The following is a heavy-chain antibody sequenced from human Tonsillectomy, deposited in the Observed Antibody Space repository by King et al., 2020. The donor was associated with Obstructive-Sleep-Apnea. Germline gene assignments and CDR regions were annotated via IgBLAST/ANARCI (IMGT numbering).Heavy chain of an antibody. CDR1: GYRFTSYW. Sequence: VQLVQSGAEVKKPGASLRISCKGSGYRFTSYWISWVRQMPGKGLEWMGRIDPSDSYSNYSPSFQGHVTISVDKSISTAYLQWSSLKASDTAMYYCARHPPLAYYYYHGMDVWGQGTTVTVSS. V-gene: IGHV5-10-1*01. J-gene: IGHJ6*02. CDR2: IDPSDSYS. CDR3: ARHPPLAYYYYHGMDV.